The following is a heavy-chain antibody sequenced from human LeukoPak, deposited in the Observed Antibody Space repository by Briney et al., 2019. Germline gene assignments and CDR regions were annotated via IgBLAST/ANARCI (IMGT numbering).Heavy chain of an antibody. CDR2: IYPNSGGT. V-gene: IGHV1-2*02. D-gene: IGHD4-17*01. CDR3: ARKGRIYGDYDY. Sequence: GASVKVSCKASGYTFTGYYMHWVRQAPGQGLEWIGWIYPNSGGTHYAQKFQGRVTVTRDTSVSTAYMEMSSLRSDDTAVYYCARKGRIYGDYDYWGRGTLVTVSS. J-gene: IGHJ4*02. CDR1: GYTFTGYY.